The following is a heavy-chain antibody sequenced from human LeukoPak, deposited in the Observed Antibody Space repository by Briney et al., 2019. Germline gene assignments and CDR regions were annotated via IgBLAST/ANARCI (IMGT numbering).Heavy chain of an antibody. V-gene: IGHV3-23*01. Sequence: GSLRLSCVASGFSFINYVMSWVRQAPGKGLEWVSGTSGSGSDTFYAESVKGRFTISRDNSKNTLFLQMNSLRAEDTAVYYCAKDGGLWVSAHWGDSWGRGTLVTVSS. CDR3: AKDGGLWVSAHWGDS. J-gene: IGHJ4*02. D-gene: IGHD7-27*01. CDR1: GFSFINYV. CDR2: TSGSGSDT.